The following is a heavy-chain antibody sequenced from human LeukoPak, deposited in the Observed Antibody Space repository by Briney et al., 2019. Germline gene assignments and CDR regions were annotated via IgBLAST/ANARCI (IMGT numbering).Heavy chain of an antibody. CDR3: ARQGRYCSSTSCYVWFDP. CDR2: IYYSGST. V-gene: IGHV4-59*08. Sequence: SETLSLTCTVSGGSISSYYWSWIRQPPGKGLEWIGYIYYSGSTNYNPSLKSRVTISVGTSKNQFSLKLSSVTAADTAVYYCARQGRYCSSTSCYVWFDPWGQGTLVTVSS. D-gene: IGHD2-2*01. CDR1: GGSISSYY. J-gene: IGHJ5*02.